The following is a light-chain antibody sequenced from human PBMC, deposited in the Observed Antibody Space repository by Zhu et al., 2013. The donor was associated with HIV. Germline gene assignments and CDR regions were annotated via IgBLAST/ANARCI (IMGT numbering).Light chain of an antibody. V-gene: IGLV1-51*01. CDR3: GTWDDSLNTVV. CDR2: DNN. CDR1: SSNIGNNF. Sequence: QSVLTQPPSVSAAPGQKVTISCSGSSSNIGNNFVSWYQQLPGTAPKLLISDNNKRPSGIPDRFSGSKSGTSATLAITGLQTGDEGDYYCGTWDDSLNTVVFGGGTKLTVL. J-gene: IGLJ2*01.